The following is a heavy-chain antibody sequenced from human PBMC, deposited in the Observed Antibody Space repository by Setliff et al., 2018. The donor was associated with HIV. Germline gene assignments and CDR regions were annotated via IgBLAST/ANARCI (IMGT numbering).Heavy chain of an antibody. CDR2: ILPFFDTA. CDR1: GGTFTRNC. Sequence: ASVKVSCKVSGGTFTRNCISWVRQAPGQGLEWMGGILPFFDTANYAQKFQGRVTMTTDRSTSTAYMELRSLRSDDTAVYYCARDVGRDGYCFDHWGQGTLVTVSS. D-gene: IGHD5-12*01. J-gene: IGHJ4*02. V-gene: IGHV1-69*05. CDR3: ARDVGRDGYCFDH.